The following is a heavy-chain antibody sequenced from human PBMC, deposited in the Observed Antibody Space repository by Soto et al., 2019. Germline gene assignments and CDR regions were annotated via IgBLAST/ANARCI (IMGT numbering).Heavy chain of an antibody. CDR2: IYYSGST. CDR1: GGSISSSSYY. D-gene: IGHD2-15*01. CDR3: ARRLYCSGGSCRPTHFDY. Sequence: SETLSLTCTVSGGSISSSSYYWGWIRQPPGKGLEWIGSIYYSGSTYYNPSLKSRVTISVDTSKNQFSLKLSSVTAADTAVYYCARRLYCSGGSCRPTHFDYWGQGTLVTVSS. V-gene: IGHV4-39*01. J-gene: IGHJ4*02.